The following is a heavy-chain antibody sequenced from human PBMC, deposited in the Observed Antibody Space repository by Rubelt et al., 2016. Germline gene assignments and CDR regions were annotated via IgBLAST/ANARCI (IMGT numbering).Heavy chain of an antibody. J-gene: IGHJ4*02. CDR1: GFTFDDYA. V-gene: IGHV3-9*01. CDR2: ISWNSGSI. CDR3: AKAEDAGFWSGYIDY. Sequence: EVQLVESGGGLVQPGRSLRLSCAASGFTFDDYAMHWVRQAPGKGLEWVSGISWNSGSIGYADSVKGRFTISRDNAKNSLYLQMNSLRAEDTALYYCAKAEDAGFWSGYIDYWGQGTLVTVSS. D-gene: IGHD3-3*01.